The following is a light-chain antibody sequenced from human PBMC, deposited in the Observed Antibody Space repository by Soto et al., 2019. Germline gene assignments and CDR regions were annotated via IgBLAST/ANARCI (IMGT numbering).Light chain of an antibody. Sequence: QSALTQPASVSGSPGQSITISCTGTSSDVGAYNYVSWYQQHPGKAPKLMIFDVSDRPSGVSNRFSGSKSVNTASLTISGLQAEDEAAYYCSSYTSSNTLVFGGGTKLTVL. CDR2: DVS. V-gene: IGLV2-14*01. J-gene: IGLJ2*01. CDR3: SSYTSSNTLV. CDR1: SSDVGAYNY.